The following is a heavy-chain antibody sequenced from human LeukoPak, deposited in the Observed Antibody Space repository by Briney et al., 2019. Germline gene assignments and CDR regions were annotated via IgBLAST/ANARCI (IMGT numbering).Heavy chain of an antibody. CDR1: GFTFSSYS. J-gene: IGHJ4*02. D-gene: IGHD1-26*01. CDR3: ARVGIVGAISDY. V-gene: IGHV3-21*01. Sequence: GGSLRLSCAASGFTFSSYSMNWVRQAPGKGLEWVSSISSSSSYIYYADSVKGRFTISRDNAKNSLYLQMNSLRAEDTAVYYCARVGIVGAISDYWGQGTLVTVSS. CDR2: ISSSSSYI.